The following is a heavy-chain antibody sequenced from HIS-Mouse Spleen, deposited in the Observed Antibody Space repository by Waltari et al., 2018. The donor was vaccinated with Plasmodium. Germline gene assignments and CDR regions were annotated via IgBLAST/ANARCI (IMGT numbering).Heavy chain of an antibody. V-gene: IGHV2-5*02. J-gene: IGHJ5*02. D-gene: IGHD3-3*01. Sequence: QITLKESGPTLVKPTQTLTLTCTFSGFSLSTSGVGVGWIRQPPGKALEWLALIYWEDDKRYSPSPKSRLTINKDTSKNQVVLTMTNMDPVDAATYYCAHSGGIITIFGVVISNWFDPWGQGTLVTVSS. CDR1: GFSLSTSGVG. CDR3: AHSGGIITIFGVVISNWFDP. CDR2: IYWEDDK.